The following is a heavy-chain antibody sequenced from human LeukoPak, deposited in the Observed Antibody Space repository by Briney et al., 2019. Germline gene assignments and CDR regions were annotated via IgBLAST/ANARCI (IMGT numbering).Heavy chain of an antibody. V-gene: IGHV1-69*04. Sequence: GSSVKVSCKASGGTFSSYAISWVRQAPGQGLEWMGMIISILGIANYAQKFQGRVTITADKSTSTAYMELSSLRSEDTAVYYCARDVGSWNDAGYWGQGTLVTVSS. CDR1: GGTFSSYA. CDR2: IISILGIA. J-gene: IGHJ4*02. CDR3: ARDVGSWNDAGY. D-gene: IGHD1-1*01.